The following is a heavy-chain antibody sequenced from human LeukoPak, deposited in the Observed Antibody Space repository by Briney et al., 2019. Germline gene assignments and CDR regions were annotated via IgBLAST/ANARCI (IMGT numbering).Heavy chain of an antibody. CDR1: GFTFSSYS. CDR3: AKSTRAVMAMMDV. Sequence: GGSLRLSCAASGFTFSSYSMNWVRQAPGKGLEWVSSISSSSYIYYADSVKGRFTISRDNAKNSLYLQMNSLRAEDTAVYFCAKSTRAVMAMMDVWGKGTTVTVSS. J-gene: IGHJ6*04. D-gene: IGHD3-16*01. CDR2: ISSSSYI. V-gene: IGHV3-21*01.